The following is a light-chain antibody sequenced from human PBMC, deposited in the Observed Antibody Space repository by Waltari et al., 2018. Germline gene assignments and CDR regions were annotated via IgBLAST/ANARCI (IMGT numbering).Light chain of an antibody. Sequence: DIQMTQSPSTLSASVGERVTITCRASEIIDSWLAWYQQKPGKAPKLRFYKASTVESGDPSRFIGSGSGTEYTLTISSLQPGDFATYYCQQYNGYSGTFGQGTKVEI. V-gene: IGKV1-5*03. J-gene: IGKJ1*01. CDR3: QQYNGYSGT. CDR1: EIIDSW. CDR2: KAS.